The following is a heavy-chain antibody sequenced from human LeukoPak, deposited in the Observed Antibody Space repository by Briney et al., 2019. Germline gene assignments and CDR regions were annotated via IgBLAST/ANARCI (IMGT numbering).Heavy chain of an antibody. Sequence: SVKVSCKASGVTFSTYSISWVRQAPGQGLEWMGGIIPIFGTANYAQKFQGRVTITADKSTSTAYMELSSLRSEDTAVYYCARISRDGYNSLDYWGQGTLVTVSS. CDR3: ARISRDGYNSLDY. CDR2: IIPIFGTA. V-gene: IGHV1-69*06. J-gene: IGHJ4*02. D-gene: IGHD5-24*01. CDR1: GVTFSTYS.